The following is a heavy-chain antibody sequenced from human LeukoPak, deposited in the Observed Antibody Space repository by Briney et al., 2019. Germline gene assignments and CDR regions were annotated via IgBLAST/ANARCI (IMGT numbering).Heavy chain of an antibody. CDR3: ARDYRGEVFRALGY. CDR2: ISSSSSTI. V-gene: IGHV3-48*01. J-gene: IGHJ4*02. CDR1: GFTFSSYS. D-gene: IGHD3-10*01. Sequence: GGSLRLSCAASGFTFSSYSMNWVRQAPGKGLEWVSYISSSSSTIYYADSVKGRFTISRDNAKNSLYLQMNSLRAEDTAVYYCARDYRGEVFRALGYWGQGTLVTVSS.